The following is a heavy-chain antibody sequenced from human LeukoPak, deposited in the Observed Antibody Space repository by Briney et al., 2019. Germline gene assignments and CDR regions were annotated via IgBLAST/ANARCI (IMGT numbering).Heavy chain of an antibody. CDR2: IYGGRNNT. CDR3: AREFRQTYSSGWSLDY. V-gene: IGHV3-53*01. CDR1: GFTVSNNY. J-gene: IGHJ4*02. D-gene: IGHD6-19*01. Sequence: GGSLRLSCAVSGFTVSNNYLSWVRXAPGKXLEWVSVIYGGRNNTVYADSVKGRFTISRDNSRNTIYLQIDSLRAEDTATYYCAREFRQTYSSGWSLDYWGQGTLVTVSS.